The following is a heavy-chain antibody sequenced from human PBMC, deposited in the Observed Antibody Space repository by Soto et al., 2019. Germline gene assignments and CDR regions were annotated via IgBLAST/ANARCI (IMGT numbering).Heavy chain of an antibody. CDR1: GVSISSGDYY. J-gene: IGHJ5*02. CDR2: IYYSGST. Sequence: SETLSLTCTVSGVSISSGDYYWSWIRQPPGKGLEWIGYIYYSGSTYYNPSLKSRVTISVDTSKNQFSLKLSSVTAADTAVYYCARGIAARDYNWFDPWGQGTLVTVSS. CDR3: ARGIAARDYNWFDP. D-gene: IGHD6-6*01. V-gene: IGHV4-30-4*01.